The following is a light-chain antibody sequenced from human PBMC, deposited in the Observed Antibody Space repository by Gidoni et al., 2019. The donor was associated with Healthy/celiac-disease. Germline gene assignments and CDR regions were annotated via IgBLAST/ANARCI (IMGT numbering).Light chain of an antibody. J-gene: IGLJ1*01. CDR1: SSYVGGYNY. CDR3: CSYAGSYTFGV. Sequence: QSALPPPRSVSGSPGQSVTISCTGTSSYVGGYNYVSWYQQHPGKAPKLMIYDVSKRPSGVPDRFSGSKSGNTASLTISGLQAEDEADYYCCSYAGSYTFGVFGTGTKVTVL. CDR2: DVS. V-gene: IGLV2-11*01.